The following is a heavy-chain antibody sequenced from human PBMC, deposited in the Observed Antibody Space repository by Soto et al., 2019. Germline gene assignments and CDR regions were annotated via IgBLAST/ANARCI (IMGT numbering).Heavy chain of an antibody. CDR1: GGTFSSYA. Sequence: ASVKVSCKASGGTFSSYAISWVRQAPGQGLEWMGGIIPIFGTANYAQKFQGRVTITADESTSTAYMELGSLRSEDTAVYYCAWVGGEYPGAYFCSGMDVWGQGTTVTVSS. CDR2: IIPIFGTA. D-gene: IGHD3-16*01. CDR3: AWVGGEYPGAYFCSGMDV. V-gene: IGHV1-69*13. J-gene: IGHJ6*02.